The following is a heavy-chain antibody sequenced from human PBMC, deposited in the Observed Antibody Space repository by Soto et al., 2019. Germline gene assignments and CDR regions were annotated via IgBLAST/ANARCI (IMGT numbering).Heavy chain of an antibody. CDR2: IYCSGST. D-gene: IGHD3-9*01. V-gene: IGHV4-59*01. CDR1: GGSISSYY. Sequence: PSETLSLTCTVSGGSISSYYWSWIRQPPGKGLEWIGYIYCSGSTNYNPSLKSRVTISVDTSKNQFSLKLSSVTAADTAVYYCARDAWVDYDILTGYYYGMDVWGQGTTVTVSS. J-gene: IGHJ6*02. CDR3: ARDAWVDYDILTGYYYGMDV.